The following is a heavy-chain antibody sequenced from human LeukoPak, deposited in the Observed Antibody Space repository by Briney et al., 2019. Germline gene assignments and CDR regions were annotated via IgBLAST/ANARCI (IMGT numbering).Heavy chain of an antibody. Sequence: SETLSLTCAVYGGSFSGYYWSWIRQPPGKGLEWIGEINHSGSTNYNPSLKSRVTISVDTSKNQFSLKLSSMTAADTAVYYCAREARITMIVVGQFDPWGQGTLVTVSS. CDR3: AREARITMIVVGQFDP. CDR2: INHSGST. V-gene: IGHV4-34*01. J-gene: IGHJ5*02. D-gene: IGHD3-22*01. CDR1: GGSFSGYY.